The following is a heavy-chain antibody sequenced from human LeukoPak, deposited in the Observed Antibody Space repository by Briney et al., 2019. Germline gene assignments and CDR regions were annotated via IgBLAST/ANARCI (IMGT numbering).Heavy chain of an antibody. CDR3: AKDPGAHYYGSGSYRRGSYFDY. D-gene: IGHD3-10*01. Sequence: GGSLRLSCAGSGSTFSRNSMNWVRQAPGKGLEWVSSISSSSSYIYYADSVKGRFTISRDNSKNTLYLQMNSLRAEDTAVYYCAKDPGAHYYGSGSYRRGSYFDYWGQGTLVTVSS. V-gene: IGHV3-21*01. CDR1: GSTFSRNS. CDR2: ISSSSSYI. J-gene: IGHJ4*02.